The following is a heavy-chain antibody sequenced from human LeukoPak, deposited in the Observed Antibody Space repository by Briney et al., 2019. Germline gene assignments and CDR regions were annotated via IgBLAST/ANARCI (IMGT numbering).Heavy chain of an antibody. CDR3: AREGISTSGGWFDP. J-gene: IGHJ5*02. CDR1: GGTFISYA. Sequence: ASVKVSCKASGGTFISYALSWVRQAPGQGLEWMGGIIPAFGRANYAQKFQGRVTLTADESTTTFYMELSGLRSEDTAVYYCAREGISTSGGWFDPWGQGTLVTVSS. CDR2: IIPAFGRA. V-gene: IGHV1-69*13. D-gene: IGHD2-2*01.